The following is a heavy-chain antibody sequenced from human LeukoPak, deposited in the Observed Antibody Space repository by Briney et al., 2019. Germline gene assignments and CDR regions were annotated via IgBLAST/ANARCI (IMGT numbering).Heavy chain of an antibody. CDR3: ARVAHNYDLLTGYYPYLDYFAF. Sequence: ASVKVSCTTSGFSFTAYYIHWVRQAPGQGLEWMGWINPNSGGTYYAQKFQGRVTMTRDTSISTAYMELSRMRSEDTAVFSCARVAHNYDLLTGYYPYLDYFAFWGQGTLVTVSS. CDR1: GFSFTAYY. D-gene: IGHD3-9*01. V-gene: IGHV1-2*02. CDR2: INPNSGGT. J-gene: IGHJ4*02.